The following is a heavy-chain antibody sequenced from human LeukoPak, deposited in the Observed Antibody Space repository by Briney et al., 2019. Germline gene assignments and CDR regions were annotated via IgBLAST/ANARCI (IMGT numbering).Heavy chain of an antibody. Sequence: SVKLSCKASGGTFSSYAISWVRQAPGQGLEWMGGIIPIFGTVNYAQKFQGRVTITADESTSTAYMELSSLRSQDTAVYYCARIFGSSSSFDYWGQGTLVTVSS. V-gene: IGHV1-69*13. CDR2: IIPIFGTV. D-gene: IGHD6-6*01. J-gene: IGHJ4*02. CDR3: ARIFGSSSSFDY. CDR1: GGTFSSYA.